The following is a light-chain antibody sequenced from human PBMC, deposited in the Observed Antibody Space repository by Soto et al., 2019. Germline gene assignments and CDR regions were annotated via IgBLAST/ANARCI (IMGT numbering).Light chain of an antibody. Sequence: QRVLRHLLSVSGCLGRSGSITYTGTSSDVGSYNHFSWYQQPPGTARKLMIYEISNRPSGVPDRFTGSKSGNPGCLTISGLQAEDEADYYCTSYASSTSYVFLTGTKVPFL. V-gene: IGLV2-18*02. CDR2: EIS. J-gene: IGLJ1*01. CDR1: SSDVGSYNH. CDR3: TSYASSTSYV.